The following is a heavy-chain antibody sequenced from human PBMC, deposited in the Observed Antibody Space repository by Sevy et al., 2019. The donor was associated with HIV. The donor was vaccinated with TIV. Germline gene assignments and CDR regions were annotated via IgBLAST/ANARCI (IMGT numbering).Heavy chain of an antibody. CDR2: IWYDGSNK. CDR1: GFTFSSYG. V-gene: IGHV3-33*01. CDR3: ARDLDRRYCSGGSCYPDY. Sequence: GGSLSLSCAASGFTFSSYGMHWVRQAPGKGLEWVAVIWYDGSNKYYADSMKGRFTISRDNSKNTLYLQMNSLRAEDTAVYYCARDLDRRYCSGGSCYPDYWGQGTLVTVSS. D-gene: IGHD2-15*01. J-gene: IGHJ4*02.